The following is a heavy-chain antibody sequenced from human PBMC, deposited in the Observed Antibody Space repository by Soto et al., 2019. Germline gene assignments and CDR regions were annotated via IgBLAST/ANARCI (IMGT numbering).Heavy chain of an antibody. D-gene: IGHD2-2*01. CDR3: ANLLIVVPAAPDY. CDR1: GFTFSSYA. V-gene: IGHV3-23*01. CDR2: ISGSGGST. J-gene: IGHJ4*02. Sequence: EVQLLESGGGLVQPGGSLRLSCAASGFTFSSYAMSWVRQAPGKGLEWVSAISGSGGSTYYADSVKGRFTISRDNSKNTLYLQMNSLRAEDTAVYYCANLLIVVPAAPDYWGQGTLVTVSS.